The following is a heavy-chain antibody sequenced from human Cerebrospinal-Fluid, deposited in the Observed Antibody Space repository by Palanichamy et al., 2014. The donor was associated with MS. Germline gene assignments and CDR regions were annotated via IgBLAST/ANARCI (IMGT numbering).Heavy chain of an antibody. CDR1: GFSLSSNGVG. D-gene: IGHD6-13*01. CDR3: AHRRPGSGSWNSGVFDY. CDR2: IYWDDDK. Sequence: QITLEESGPARVKPTQALALTCTFSGFSLSSNGVGVGWIRQPPGKALEWLAFIYWDDDKRYSPSPKTRLTITKDTPKSQVALIMTNLDPMDTGTYYCAHRRPGSGSWNSGVFDYWGQGTLVTVSS. J-gene: IGHJ4*02. V-gene: IGHV2-5*02.